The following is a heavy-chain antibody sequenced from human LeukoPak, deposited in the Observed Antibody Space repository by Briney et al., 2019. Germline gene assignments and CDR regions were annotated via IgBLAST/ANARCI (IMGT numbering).Heavy chain of an antibody. CDR2: KNPNSGNS. CDR3: AREGLDY. Sequence: ASXXVSCKASGYTFTNYDINGVRQATGQGLEWMGYKNPNSGNSAYAQKFQGRVTITTDASITTAYLDLSGLRYKATAVYYCAREGLDYCGQGTLVTVSS. V-gene: IGHV1-8*01. CDR1: GYTFTNYD. J-gene: IGHJ4*02.